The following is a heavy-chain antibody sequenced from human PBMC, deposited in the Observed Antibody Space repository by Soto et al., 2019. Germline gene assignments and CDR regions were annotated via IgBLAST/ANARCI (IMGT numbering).Heavy chain of an antibody. CDR2: IKQDGNEK. D-gene: IGHD6-19*01. J-gene: IGHJ3*02. CDR3: ARGLGSSGWYSPCDAFDI. CDR1: GFTFSDYW. V-gene: IGHV3-7*01. Sequence: ESLRLSCAVSGFTFSDYWMSWVRQAPGKGLEWVANIKQDGNEKYYVDSVKGRFTISRDNAKNSLYLQMNSLRAEDTAVYYCARGLGSSGWYSPCDAFDIWGKGTMVTVAS.